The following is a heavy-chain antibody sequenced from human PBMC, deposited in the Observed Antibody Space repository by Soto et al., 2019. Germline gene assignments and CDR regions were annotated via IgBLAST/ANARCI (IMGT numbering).Heavy chain of an antibody. J-gene: IGHJ3*02. Sequence: QGQLVQSGAEVKQPGASVKVSCKASGYTFTSYDINWVRQATGQGLEWMGWMNPNSGNTGYAQKFQGRVTMTRNTSISTAYMELSSLRSEDTAVYYCARGINYYDSEDDAFDIWGQGTMVTVSS. D-gene: IGHD3-10*01. CDR1: GYTFTSYD. V-gene: IGHV1-8*01. CDR3: ARGINYYDSEDDAFDI. CDR2: MNPNSGNT.